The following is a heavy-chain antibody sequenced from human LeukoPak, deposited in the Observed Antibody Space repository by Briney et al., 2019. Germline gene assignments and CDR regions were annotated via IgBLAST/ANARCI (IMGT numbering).Heavy chain of an antibody. CDR2: IKHDGSEK. CDR3: VRGVALGESFEY. J-gene: IGHJ4*02. CDR1: GFTFSSYW. Sequence: GGSLRLSCAASGFTFSSYWMSWVRQAPGKGLEWVANIKHDGSEKYYVDSVKGRFTISRDNAKNSLYLQMNSPRVEETAVYYCVRGVALGESFEYWGQGTLVTVSS. V-gene: IGHV3-7*03. D-gene: IGHD3-10*01.